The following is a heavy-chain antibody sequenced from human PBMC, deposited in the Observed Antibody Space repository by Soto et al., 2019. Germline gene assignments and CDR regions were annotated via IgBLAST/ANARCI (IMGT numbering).Heavy chain of an antibody. Sequence: QVQLVQSGAEVKKPGASVKVSCKASGYTFTSYGISWVRQAPGQGLEWMGWISAYNGNTNYAQKLQGRVTMTTDTYTSTAYMELRSLRSDDTAVYYCASDRDVLMVYAILPWFDPWGQGTLVTVSS. CDR2: ISAYNGNT. V-gene: IGHV1-18*01. CDR3: ASDRDVLMVYAILPWFDP. D-gene: IGHD2-8*01. CDR1: GYTFTSYG. J-gene: IGHJ5*02.